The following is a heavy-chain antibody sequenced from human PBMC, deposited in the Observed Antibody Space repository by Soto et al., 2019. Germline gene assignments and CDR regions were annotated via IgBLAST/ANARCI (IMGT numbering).Heavy chain of an antibody. CDR3: TFLWQYCNRTTRKSF. V-gene: IGHV3-15*07. J-gene: IGHJ4*02. Sequence: GSLRLSCAASGFGFTNSWMNWVRQAPGKGLEWVGRIKSKNDGGTTDYAAPVQGRFTISRDDSKTTIYLQMNSLKTEDTAVYYCTFLWQYCNRTTRKSFWGQGSQVPGSA. CDR1: GFGFTNSW. CDR2: IKSKNDGGTT. D-gene: IGHD4-4*01.